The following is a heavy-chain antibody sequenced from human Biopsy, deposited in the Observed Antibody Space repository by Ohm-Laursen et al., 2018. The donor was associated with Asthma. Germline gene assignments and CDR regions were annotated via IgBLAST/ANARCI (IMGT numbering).Heavy chain of an antibody. CDR3: ARQKLVAAEGPFEM. V-gene: IGHV4-39*01. J-gene: IGHJ3*02. CDR1: SGSGGYMRSGNYY. CDR2: IYKSGQV. Sequence: SDTLSLTCSLSSGSGGYMRSGNYYWGWIRQPPGKGLEWISNIYKSGQVYYNLSLKSRVTISVDTSKNQFSLQLRSVTAADTAVYYCARQKLVAAEGPFEMWGQGTMVIVSS. D-gene: IGHD1-26*01.